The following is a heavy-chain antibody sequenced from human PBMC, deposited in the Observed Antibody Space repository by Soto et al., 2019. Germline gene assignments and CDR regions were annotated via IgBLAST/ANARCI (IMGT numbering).Heavy chain of an antibody. J-gene: IGHJ4*02. CDR2: ISYDGSNK. V-gene: IGHV3-30*18. CDR3: AKDRENEYQLLWNGYFDY. CDR1: GFTFSSYG. D-gene: IGHD2-2*01. Sequence: GGSLRLSCAASGFTFSSYGMHWVRQAPGKGLEWVAVISYDGSNKYYADSVKGRFTISRDNSKNTLYLQMNSLRAEDTAVYYCAKDRENEYQLLWNGYFDYWGQGTLVTVSS.